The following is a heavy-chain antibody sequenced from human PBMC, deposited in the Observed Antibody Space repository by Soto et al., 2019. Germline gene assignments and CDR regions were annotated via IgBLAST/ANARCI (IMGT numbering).Heavy chain of an antibody. V-gene: IGHV3-20*04. CDR3: ARAWSGHDHYFDS. CDR1: GFTFDDYG. D-gene: IGHD5-12*01. CDR2: VNWSGGNS. Sequence: EVQLVQSGGSVVRPGGSLRLSCTASGFTFDDYGMAWVRQFPGKGREWVSGVNWSGGNSGYAESVKGRFTISRDNGKKTLYLHINSLRAGDTAFYYCARAWSGHDHYFDSWGQGTLVTVST. J-gene: IGHJ4*02.